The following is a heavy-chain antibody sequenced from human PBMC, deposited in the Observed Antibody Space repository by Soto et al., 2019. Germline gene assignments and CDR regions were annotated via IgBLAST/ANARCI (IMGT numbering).Heavy chain of an antibody. CDR1: GGSVSSNSYS. CDR2: IYSSENT. J-gene: IGHJ6*02. V-gene: IGHV4-39*01. D-gene: IGHD2-2*03. Sequence: QLQLQESGPGLVKPSETLSLTCTVSGGSVSSNSYSWGWIRQSPGKGLEWIGTIYSSENTYYNPSILSRVTISVDTSKNEFSLRLSSVTAADTAVYYCARLNGYCVSTNCHGYYGMDVWGQGTTVTVSS. CDR3: ARLNGYCVSTNCHGYYGMDV.